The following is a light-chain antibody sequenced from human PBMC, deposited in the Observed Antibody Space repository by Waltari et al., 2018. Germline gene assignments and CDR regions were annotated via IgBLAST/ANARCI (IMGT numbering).Light chain of an antibody. CDR3: QQSYSNSRT. V-gene: IGKV1-39*01. CDR1: QTISTY. Sequence: DIQMTQSPSSLSASVGDRVTISCRTSQTISTYLNWYQQKPGKAPKLLIYAASTLDTGVPSRFSGSGSGTDFTLTISSLHPEDFATYYCQQSYSNSRTFGQGTKVEIK. J-gene: IGKJ1*01. CDR2: AAS.